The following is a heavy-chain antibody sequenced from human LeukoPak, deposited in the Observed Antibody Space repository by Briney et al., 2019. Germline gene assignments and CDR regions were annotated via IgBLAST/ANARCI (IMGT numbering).Heavy chain of an antibody. CDR1: GYTFTGNY. CDR3: ARHHILTGYYRPPGFDY. D-gene: IGHD3-9*01. CDR2: INPNSGGT. V-gene: IGHV1-2*02. Sequence: ASVTVSCKASGYTFTGNYMHWVRQAPGQGLEWMGWINPNSGGTNYAQKFQGRVTMTRDTSIGTAYMELNRLRSDDTAVYYCARHHILTGYYRPPGFDYWGQGTLVTVSS. J-gene: IGHJ4*02.